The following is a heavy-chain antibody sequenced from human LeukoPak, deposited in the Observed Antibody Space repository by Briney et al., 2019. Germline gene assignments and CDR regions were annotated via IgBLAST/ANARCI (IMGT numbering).Heavy chain of an antibody. CDR2: IYYSGST. D-gene: IGHD6-6*01. J-gene: IGHJ4*02. CDR3: ARERAARPGGYFDY. CDR1: GGSISSGDNY. V-gene: IGHV4-30-4*01. Sequence: SQSLSLTCTVSGGSISSGDNYWSWIRQPPGKGLEWVGYIYYSGSTYSNSSLKRRVTISVDSSKNQFSLKLSSVTAADTAVYYCARERAARPGGYFDYWGQGTLVTVSS.